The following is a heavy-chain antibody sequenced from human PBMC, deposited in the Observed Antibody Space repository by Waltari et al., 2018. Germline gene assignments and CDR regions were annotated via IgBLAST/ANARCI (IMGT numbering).Heavy chain of an antibody. CDR3: AREEAGEIDY. CDR1: GGSISSGGYY. V-gene: IGHV4-31*03. D-gene: IGHD6-19*01. CDR2: IYYSACT. Sequence: QVQLQESGPGLVKPSQTLSLTCTVSGGSISSGGYYWSWIRQHPGKGLEWIGYIYYSACTYYNPSLKSRVTISVDTSKNQFSLKLSSVTAAYTAVYYCAREEAGEIDYWGQGTLVTVSS. J-gene: IGHJ4*02.